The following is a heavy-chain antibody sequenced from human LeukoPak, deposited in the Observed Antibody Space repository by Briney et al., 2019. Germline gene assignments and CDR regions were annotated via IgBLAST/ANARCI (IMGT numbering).Heavy chain of an antibody. J-gene: IGHJ3*02. Sequence: SETLSLTCAVSGESFSTYYWTWIRQPPGKGLEWIGEINHSGSTHYDPSLKSRVTISVDTSKNQFSLKLSSVTAADTAVYYCASGEYSSSSGDAFDIWGQGTMVTVSS. V-gene: IGHV4-34*01. CDR2: INHSGST. CDR3: ASGEYSSSSGDAFDI. CDR1: GESFSTYY. D-gene: IGHD6-6*01.